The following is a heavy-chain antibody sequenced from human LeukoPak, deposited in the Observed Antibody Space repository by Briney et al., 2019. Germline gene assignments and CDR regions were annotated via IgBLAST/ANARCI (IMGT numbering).Heavy chain of an antibody. CDR3: AKSHTMIVVALAPH. CDR1: GFTFSSYA. D-gene: IGHD3-22*01. J-gene: IGHJ4*02. V-gene: IGHV3-23*01. Sequence: GGSLRLPCTASGFTFSSYAMSWVRQAPGKGLEWVSAISGSGGSTYYADSVKGRFTISRDNSKNTLYLQMNSLRAEDTAVYYCAKSHTMIVVALAPHWGQGTLVTVSS. CDR2: ISGSGGST.